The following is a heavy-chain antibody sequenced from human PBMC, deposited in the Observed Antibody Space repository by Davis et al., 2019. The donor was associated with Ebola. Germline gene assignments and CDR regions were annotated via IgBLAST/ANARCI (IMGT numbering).Heavy chain of an antibody. CDR2: IWYDRSNK. D-gene: IGHD1-26*01. Sequence: GGSLRLSCAASGFTFSSYGMHWVRQAPGKGLEWVAVIWYDRSNKYYADSVKGRFTISRDNSKNTLYLQMNSLRAEDTAVYYCARGLYSGSYYEGMDVWGQGTTVTVSS. V-gene: IGHV3-33*01. J-gene: IGHJ6*02. CDR3: ARGLYSGSYYEGMDV. CDR1: GFTFSSYG.